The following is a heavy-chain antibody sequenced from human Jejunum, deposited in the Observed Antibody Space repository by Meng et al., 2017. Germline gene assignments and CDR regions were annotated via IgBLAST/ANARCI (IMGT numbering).Heavy chain of an antibody. CDR1: GDSISCNNR. CDR3: ARDWGCRDGYCFSGLLEF. Sequence: QVQLQESGPGLVRPSGTLTLTCSGSGDSISCNNRWTWVRQPPGRGLEWIGEIYHSGDTNYNPSLTSPVTISVDKSKNQFTLRLNSVTAADTAIYYCARDWGCRDGYCFSGLLEFWGQGILVTVSS. J-gene: IGHJ4*02. D-gene: IGHD2-15*01. CDR2: IYHSGDT. V-gene: IGHV4-4*02.